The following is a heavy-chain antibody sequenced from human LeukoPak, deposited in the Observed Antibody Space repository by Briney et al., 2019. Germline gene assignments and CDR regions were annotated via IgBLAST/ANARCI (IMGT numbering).Heavy chain of an antibody. CDR2: ISSSGSTI. CDR3: ARTLIAAAGRPPGCWFGP. D-gene: IGHD6-13*01. Sequence: GGSLRLSCAASGFTFSDYYMSWIRQAPGKGLEWVSYISSSGSTIYYADSVKGRFTISRDNAKNSLYLQMNSLRAEDTAVYYCARTLIAAAGRPPGCWFGPWGQGTLVTVSS. V-gene: IGHV3-11*04. CDR1: GFTFSDYY. J-gene: IGHJ5*02.